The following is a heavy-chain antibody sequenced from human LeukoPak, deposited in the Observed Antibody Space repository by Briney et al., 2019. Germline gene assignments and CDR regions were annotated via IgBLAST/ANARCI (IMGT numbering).Heavy chain of an antibody. CDR1: GYTFTSYA. Sequence: ASVKVSCKASGYTFTSYAMHWVRQAPGQRLEWMGWINAGNGNTKYSQEFQGRVTITRDTSASTAYMELSSLRSEDTAVYYCARGPGSSSWYYYFDYWGQGTLVTVSS. CDR2: INAGNGNT. CDR3: ARGPGSSSWYYYFDY. V-gene: IGHV1-3*01. J-gene: IGHJ4*02. D-gene: IGHD6-13*01.